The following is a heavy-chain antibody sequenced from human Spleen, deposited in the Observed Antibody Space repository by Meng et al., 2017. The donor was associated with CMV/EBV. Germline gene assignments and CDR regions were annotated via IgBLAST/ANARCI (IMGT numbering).Heavy chain of an antibody. V-gene: IGHV1-69*01. CDR3: ATSVVVVPAATLDD. CDR1: GGTLSVYA. D-gene: IGHD2-2*01. Sequence: KASGGTLSVYAVTWVRQAPGQGLEWMGGILPLSGSTYFAQKVQGRIAITADESTNTAYMDLSRLRSDDTAVYYCATSVVVVPAATLDDWGQGTLVTVSS. J-gene: IGHJ4*02. CDR2: ILPLSGST.